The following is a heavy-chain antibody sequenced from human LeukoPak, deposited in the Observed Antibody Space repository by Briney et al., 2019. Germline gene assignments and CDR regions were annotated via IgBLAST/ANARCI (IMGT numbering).Heavy chain of an antibody. CDR2: MSVRGCST. D-gene: IGHD4-11*01. Sequence: GGSLTLSCTPSGLPFNSFAMRWVPQAPGKGLEWVSSMSVRGCSTYCTDSVQRRFTISRDNPKNTLYLQMHRLRADDTAVYYCAKDGYSNRYYQSHYYKAVWGKGTTVSVSS. CDR3: AKDGYSNRYYQSHYYKAV. V-gene: IGHV3-23*01. CDR1: GLPFNSFA. J-gene: IGHJ6*03.